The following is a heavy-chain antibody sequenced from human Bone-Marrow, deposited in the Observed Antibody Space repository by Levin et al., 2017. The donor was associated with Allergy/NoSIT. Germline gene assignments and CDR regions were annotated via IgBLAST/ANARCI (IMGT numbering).Heavy chain of an antibody. CDR3: ARELSGYDPWDAFDI. CDR1: AFTFSAYA. Sequence: GGSLRLSCAASAFTFSAYAMHWVRQAPGKGLEWVAVISHDGDNKYYSDSVRGRFTISRDNSKDILYLQINNLRGEDTAVYYCARELSGYDPWDAFDIWGQGTMVTVSS. D-gene: IGHD5-12*01. V-gene: IGHV3-30-3*01. J-gene: IGHJ3*02. CDR2: ISHDGDNK.